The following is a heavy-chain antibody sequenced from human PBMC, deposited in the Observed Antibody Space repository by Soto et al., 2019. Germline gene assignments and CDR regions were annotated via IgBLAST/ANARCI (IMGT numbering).Heavy chain of an antibody. D-gene: IGHD3-22*01. Sequence: GGSLRLSCAASGFTFSSYGMHWVRQAPGKGLEWVAVISYDGSNKYYADSVKGRFTISRDNSKNTLYLQMNSLRAEDTAVYYCAKDGTRDYDSSGYYLYWFDYWGQGTLVTVSS. J-gene: IGHJ4*02. V-gene: IGHV3-30*18. CDR1: GFTFSSYG. CDR2: ISYDGSNK. CDR3: AKDGTRDYDSSGYYLYWFDY.